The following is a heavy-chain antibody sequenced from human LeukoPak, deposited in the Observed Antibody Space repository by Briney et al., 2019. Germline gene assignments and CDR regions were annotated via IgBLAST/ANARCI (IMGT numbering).Heavy chain of an antibody. CDR1: GYTFTNYG. CDR3: ARGGFGESAPYFDY. CDR2: IRPYNGNT. Sequence: ASVTVSCKASGYTFTNYGISWVRQAPGQGLEWMGWIRPYNGNTNYAQKLQGRVTMTTDTSTSTAYMELRSLRSDDTAVYYCARGGFGESAPYFDYWGQGTLVTVSS. V-gene: IGHV1-18*01. D-gene: IGHD3-10*01. J-gene: IGHJ4*02.